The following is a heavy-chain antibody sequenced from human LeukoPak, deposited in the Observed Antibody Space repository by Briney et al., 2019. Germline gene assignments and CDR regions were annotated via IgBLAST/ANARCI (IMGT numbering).Heavy chain of an antibody. D-gene: IGHD6-13*01. CDR1: GYTFTGYY. Sequence: GASVKVSCRASGYTFTGYYMHWVRQAPGQGLEWMGWINPNSGGTNYAQKFQGRVTMTRDTSISTAYMELSRLRSDDTAVYYCARARLARRAAAGTIDWFDPSGQGTLVTVSS. J-gene: IGHJ5*02. CDR3: ARARLARRAAAGTIDWFDP. CDR2: INPNSGGT. V-gene: IGHV1-2*02.